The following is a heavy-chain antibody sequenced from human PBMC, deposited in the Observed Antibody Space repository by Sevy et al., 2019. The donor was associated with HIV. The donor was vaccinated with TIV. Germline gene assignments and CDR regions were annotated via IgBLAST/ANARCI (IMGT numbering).Heavy chain of an antibody. CDR2: ISNDGGNQ. CDR3: ARAQGYCVVERCYGGSVNAFDF. J-gene: IGHJ3*01. V-gene: IGHV3-30*03. CDR1: GFTFRSYG. Sequence: GGSLRLSCAASGFTFRSYGMHWVRQAPGKGLEWVAVISNDGGNQYYADSVKGRFTISRDNSKNTVYLQMNSLRLEDTALYYCARAQGYCVVERCYGGSVNAFDFWGQGTMVTVSS. D-gene: IGHD2-15*01.